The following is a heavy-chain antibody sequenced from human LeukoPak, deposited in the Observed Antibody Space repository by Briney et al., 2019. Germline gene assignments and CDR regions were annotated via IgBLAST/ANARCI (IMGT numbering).Heavy chain of an antibody. Sequence: GGSLRLSCAASGFTFSSYSMNWVRQAPGKGLEWVSSISSSSSHIYYADSVKGRFTMSRDNAKNSLYLQMNSLRADDAAVYYCARVLEAASSDYWGQGSPVTVSS. CDR1: GFTFSSYS. CDR2: ISSSSSHI. D-gene: IGHD6-13*01. CDR3: ARVLEAASSDY. J-gene: IGHJ4*02. V-gene: IGHV3-21*01.